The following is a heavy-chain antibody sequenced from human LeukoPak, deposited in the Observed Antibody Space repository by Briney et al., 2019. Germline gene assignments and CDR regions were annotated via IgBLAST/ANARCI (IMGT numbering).Heavy chain of an antibody. D-gene: IGHD6-19*01. CDR3: ARDSSGWYHWFDP. CDR2: ISGSGINT. CDR1: GFTFSSYA. Sequence: GGSLRLSCAASGFTFSSYAMSWVRQAPGRGLEWVSIISGSGINTYYADSVKGRFTISRDNAKNSLYLQMNSLRAEDTAVYYCARDSSGWYHWFDPWGQGTRVTVSS. J-gene: IGHJ5*02. V-gene: IGHV3-23*01.